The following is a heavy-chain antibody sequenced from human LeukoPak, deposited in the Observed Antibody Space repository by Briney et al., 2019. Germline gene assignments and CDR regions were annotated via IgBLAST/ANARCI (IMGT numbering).Heavy chain of an antibody. V-gene: IGHV4-59*11. CDR2: IYYSGTT. J-gene: IGHJ4*02. CDR1: GGSISSHY. CDR3: AGEDGMRAADY. Sequence: SETLSLTCTVSGGSISSHYWSWIRQSPGKRLEWIGYIYYSGTTTYNPSLERRVTISVDTTKNQFSLKLTSVTAADTAVYYCAGEDGMRAADYWGQGTLVTVSS. D-gene: IGHD1-14*01.